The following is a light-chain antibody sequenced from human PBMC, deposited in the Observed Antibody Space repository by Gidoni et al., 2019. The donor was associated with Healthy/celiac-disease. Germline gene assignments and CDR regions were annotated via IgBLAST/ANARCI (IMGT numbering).Light chain of an antibody. CDR3: QQYNNWLPYT. Sequence: DIMMMQSPATLSVSPGERATVPCMASQSVSRNLAWYQQKPGQAPRLLIYGASTRATGITARFSGSGSGTEFTLTISSLQSEDFAVYYCQQYNNWLPYTFGQGTKLEIK. CDR2: GAS. J-gene: IGKJ2*01. CDR1: QSVSRN. V-gene: IGKV3-15*01.